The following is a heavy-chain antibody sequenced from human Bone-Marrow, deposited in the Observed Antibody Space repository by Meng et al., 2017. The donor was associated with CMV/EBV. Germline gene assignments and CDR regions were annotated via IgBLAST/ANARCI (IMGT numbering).Heavy chain of an antibody. CDR1: GFTFSSYS. CDR3: ARIILTTMVRGVPSRPYYYYGMDV. CDR2: ISSSSSYI. Sequence: GGSLRLSCAASGFTFSSYSMNWVPQAPGKGLEWVSSISSSSSYIYYADSVKGRFTISRDNAKNSLYLQMNSLRAEDTAVYYCARIILTTMVRGVPSRPYYYYGMDVWGQGTTVTVSS. V-gene: IGHV3-21*01. D-gene: IGHD3-10*01. J-gene: IGHJ6*02.